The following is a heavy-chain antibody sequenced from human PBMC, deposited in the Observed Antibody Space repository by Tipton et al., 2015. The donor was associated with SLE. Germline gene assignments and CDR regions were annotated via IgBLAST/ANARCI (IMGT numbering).Heavy chain of an antibody. D-gene: IGHD1/OR15-1a*01. CDR1: GFTFGNYA. V-gene: IGHV3-9*01. CDR2: ISWNSAGI. Sequence: SLRLSCAASGFTFGNYAMHWVRQSPGKGLEWISGISWNSAGIGYADSVKGRFTISRDNSKNFVYLQMNSLTPEDTALYYCARVTSYMGVWGQGTTVTVS. CDR3: ARVTSYMGV. J-gene: IGHJ6*03.